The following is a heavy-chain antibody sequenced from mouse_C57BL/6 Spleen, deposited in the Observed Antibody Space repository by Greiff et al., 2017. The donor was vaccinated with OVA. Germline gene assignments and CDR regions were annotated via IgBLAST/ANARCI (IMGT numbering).Heavy chain of an antibody. CDR2: IWSGGST. CDR1: GFSLTSYG. Sequence: VKLMESGPGLVQPSQSLSITCPVSGFSLTSYGVHWVRQSPGKGLEWLGVIWSGGSTDYNAAFISRLSISKDNSKSQVFFKMNSLQADDTAIYYCARNYYGSSYGYVDYWGQGTTLTVSS. V-gene: IGHV2-2*01. D-gene: IGHD1-1*01. CDR3: ARNYYGSSYGYVDY. J-gene: IGHJ2*01.